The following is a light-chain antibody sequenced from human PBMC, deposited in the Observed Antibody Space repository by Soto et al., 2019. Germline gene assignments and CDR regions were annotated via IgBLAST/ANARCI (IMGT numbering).Light chain of an antibody. J-gene: IGLJ1*01. CDR1: SSDVGGYNY. CDR2: DVS. V-gene: IGLV2-14*01. Sequence: QSALTQPASVSGSPGQSITTSCTGTSSDVGGYNYVSWYQQHPGKAPKLMIYDVSNRPSGVSNRFSGSKPGNTASLTISGLQAEDEADYYCSSYTSSSTLLYVFGTGTKVTVL. CDR3: SSYTSSSTLLYV.